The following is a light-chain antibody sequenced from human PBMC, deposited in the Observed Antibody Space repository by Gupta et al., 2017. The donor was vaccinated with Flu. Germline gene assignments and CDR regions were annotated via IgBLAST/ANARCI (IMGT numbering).Light chain of an antibody. CDR3: MQGAQALIA. V-gene: IGKV2-28*01. CDR1: QSLLDGNGKNF. J-gene: IGKJ5*01. Sequence: DIVMTQSPLSLPVTPGEPASISCRSSQSLLDGNGKNFLDWYVQKPGQSPQLLIHLISKRASGVPDRFSGNGSGTDFTLKIRRVEAEDVGVYYCMQGAQALIAFGQGTLMDIK. CDR2: LIS.